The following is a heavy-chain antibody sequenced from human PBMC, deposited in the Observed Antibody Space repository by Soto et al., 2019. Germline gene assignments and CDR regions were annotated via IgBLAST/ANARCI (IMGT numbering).Heavy chain of an antibody. CDR2: TYYRSKWYN. Sequence: SQTHSLTCAISGDSVSSNSAAWNWIRQSPSRGLEWLGRTYYRSKWYNDYAVSVKSRITINPDTSKNQFSLQLNSVTPEDTAVYYCARDFPYYESRDSYFAYCGQRALVTVSS. D-gene: IGHD3-16*01. CDR3: ARDFPYYESRDSYFAY. J-gene: IGHJ4*02. CDR1: GDSVSSNSAA. V-gene: IGHV6-1*01.